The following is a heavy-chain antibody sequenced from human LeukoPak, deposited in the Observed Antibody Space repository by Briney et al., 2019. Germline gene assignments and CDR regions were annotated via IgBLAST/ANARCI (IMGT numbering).Heavy chain of an antibody. D-gene: IGHD4-23*01. CDR3: ARRAGGYSHPYDY. V-gene: IGHV3-20*04. CDR1: GFTFDDYD. J-gene: IGHJ4*02. CDR2: ISWNGRNT. Sequence: GGSLRLSCAASGFTFDDYDLNWVRQAPGKGLEWVSGISWNGRNTAYAESLKGRFTISRDNAKNSLYLQMNSLRAEDTAVYYCARRAGGYSHPYDYWGQGILVTVSS.